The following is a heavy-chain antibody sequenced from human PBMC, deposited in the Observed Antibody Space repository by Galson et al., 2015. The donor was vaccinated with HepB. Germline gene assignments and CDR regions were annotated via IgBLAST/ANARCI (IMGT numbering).Heavy chain of an antibody. D-gene: IGHD6-19*01. J-gene: IGHJ2*01. V-gene: IGHV4-61*02. CDR1: GGSISSGSYY. CDR2: IYTSGST. CDR3: ARADSSGWPRPSWYFDL. Sequence: TLSLTCTVSGGSISSGSYYWSWIRQPAGKGLEWIGRIYTSGSTNYNPSLKSRVTISVDTSKNQFSLKLSSVTAADTAVYYCARADSSGWPRPSWYFDLWGRGTLVTVSS.